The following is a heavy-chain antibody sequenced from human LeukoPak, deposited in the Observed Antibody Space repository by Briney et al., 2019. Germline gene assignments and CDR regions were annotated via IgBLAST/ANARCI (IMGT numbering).Heavy chain of an antibody. J-gene: IGHJ4*02. CDR3: ARDSTPYCSGGSCYSRIDY. Sequence: MPSETLSLTCTVSGGSISSSSYYWGWIRQPPGKGLEWIGSIYYSGSTYYNPSLKSRVTISVDTSKNQFSLKLSSVTAADTAVYYCARDSTPYCSGGSCYSRIDYWGQGTLVTVSS. CDR1: GGSISSSSYY. V-gene: IGHV4-39*07. CDR2: IYYSGST. D-gene: IGHD2-15*01.